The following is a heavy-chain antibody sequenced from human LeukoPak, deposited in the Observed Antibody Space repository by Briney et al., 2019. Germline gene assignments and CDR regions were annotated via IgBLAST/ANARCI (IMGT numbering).Heavy chain of an antibody. CDR1: GYTFTGYY. CDR3: ARGPIAAAGDY. D-gene: IGHD6-13*01. Sequence: ASVKVSCKASGYTFTGYYLHWVRQAPGQGLEWMGWINPNSGGTNYAQKFQGWVTMTTDTSTSTVYMELRSLRSDDTAVYYCARGPIAAAGDYWGQGTLVTVSS. CDR2: INPNSGGT. V-gene: IGHV1-2*04. J-gene: IGHJ4*02.